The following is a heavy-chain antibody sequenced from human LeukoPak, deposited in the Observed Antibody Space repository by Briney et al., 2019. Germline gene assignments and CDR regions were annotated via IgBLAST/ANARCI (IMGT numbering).Heavy chain of an antibody. Sequence: GGSLRLSCAASGFTFSIYSMNWVRQAPGKGLEWISFISSSGTSIYYADSVKGRFTISRDNAKNSLYLQMDSLRAEDTAVYYCARDRGNYYYYMDVWGKGTTVTVSS. CDR3: ARDRGNYYYYMDV. V-gene: IGHV3-48*01. J-gene: IGHJ6*03. CDR2: ISSSGTSI. D-gene: IGHD3-10*01. CDR1: GFTFSIYS.